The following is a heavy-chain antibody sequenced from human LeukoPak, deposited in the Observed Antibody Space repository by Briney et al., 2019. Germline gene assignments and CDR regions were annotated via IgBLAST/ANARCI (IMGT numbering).Heavy chain of an antibody. Sequence: SETLSLXCAVYGGSFSGYYWTWIRLSPGKGLEWIGEINHSGSTDYNPSLRSRVTISVDTSKNQFSLKLSSVTAADTAVYYCARSGYCSSATCYTRDDAFDIWGQGTMVTVSS. V-gene: IGHV4-34*01. CDR1: GGSFSGYY. D-gene: IGHD2-2*02. J-gene: IGHJ3*02. CDR2: INHSGST. CDR3: ARSGYCSSATCYTRDDAFDI.